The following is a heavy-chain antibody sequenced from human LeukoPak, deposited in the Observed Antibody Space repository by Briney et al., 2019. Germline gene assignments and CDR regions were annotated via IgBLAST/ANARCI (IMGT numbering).Heavy chain of an antibody. D-gene: IGHD6-13*01. Sequence: SETLSLTCAVYGGSFSDYWSWIRQPPGKGLEWIGEINHSGSTNYNPSLKSRVTISVDTSKNQFSLKLSSVTAADTAVYYCARGAAGTRPLNWFDPWGQGTLVAVSS. CDR2: INHSGST. CDR3: ARGAAGTRPLNWFDP. J-gene: IGHJ5*02. CDR1: GGSFSDY. V-gene: IGHV4-34*01.